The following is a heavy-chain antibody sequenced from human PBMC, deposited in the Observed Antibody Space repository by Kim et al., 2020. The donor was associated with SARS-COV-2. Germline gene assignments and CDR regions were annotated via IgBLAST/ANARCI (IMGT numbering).Heavy chain of an antibody. V-gene: IGHV4-34*01. Sequence: SETLSLTCAVYGGPFSGFYWSWIRQSPGKGLEWIGEINHRGSPNYNPTLQSRVTMSVDTSKNQFSLNLNSVTAADAAVYYCARVGAVPGRPPKFDYWGQGTLVSVSS. J-gene: IGHJ4*02. CDR2: INHRGSP. D-gene: IGHD6-6*01. CDR3: ARVGAVPGRPPKFDY. CDR1: GGPFSGFY.